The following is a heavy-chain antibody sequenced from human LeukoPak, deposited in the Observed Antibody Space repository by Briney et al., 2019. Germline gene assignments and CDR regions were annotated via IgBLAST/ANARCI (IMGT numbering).Heavy chain of an antibody. CDR3: AKTYYYDSSPDY. V-gene: IGHV3-23*01. CDR2: FSGSGGST. Sequence: PGGSLRLSCAASGFTFSSYAMSWVRQAPGKGLEWVSAFSGSGGSTYYADSVKGRFTISRDNSKNTLYLQMNSLRAEDTAVYYCAKTYYYDSSPDYWGQGTLVTVSS. D-gene: IGHD3-22*01. J-gene: IGHJ4*02. CDR1: GFTFSSYA.